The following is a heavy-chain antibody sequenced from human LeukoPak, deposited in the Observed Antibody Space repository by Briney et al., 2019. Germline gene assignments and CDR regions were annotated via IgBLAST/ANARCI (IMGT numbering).Heavy chain of an antibody. D-gene: IGHD2-15*01. CDR1: GYSISSGYY. Sequence: SETLSLTCTVSGYSISSGYYWGWIRQPPGKGLEWIGNIYHGGSSYYNPSLKSRVTISVDTSKNQFSLKLTSVTAADTAIYYCARPSDGSCSSGSCRHFYFDYWGQRTLVTVSS. V-gene: IGHV4-38-2*02. CDR3: ARPSDGSCSSGSCRHFYFDY. CDR2: IYHGGSS. J-gene: IGHJ4*02.